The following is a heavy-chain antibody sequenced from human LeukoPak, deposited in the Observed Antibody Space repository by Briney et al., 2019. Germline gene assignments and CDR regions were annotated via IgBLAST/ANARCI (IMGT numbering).Heavy chain of an antibody. CDR2: IYYSGST. D-gene: IGHD2-15*01. Sequence: PSETLSLTCTVSGGSISSYYWSWIRQPPGKGLEWLGYIYYSGSTNYNPSLKSRVTISVDTSKNQFSLKLSSVTAADTAVYYCARDPVVAPRYWYFDLWGRGTLVTVSS. V-gene: IGHV4-59*01. CDR3: ARDPVVAPRYWYFDL. J-gene: IGHJ2*01. CDR1: GGSISSYY.